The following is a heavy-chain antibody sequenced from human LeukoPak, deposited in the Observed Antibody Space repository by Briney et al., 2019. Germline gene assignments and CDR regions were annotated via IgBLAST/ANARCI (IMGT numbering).Heavy chain of an antibody. V-gene: IGHV4-59*01. CDR2: IYYSGTT. Sequence: SETLSLTCTVSGGSISNYYWNWIRQPPGKGLEWIGYIYYSGTTNYNPSLKSRVSMSVDTSKNQFSLKLSSVTAADTAVYYCARVGYYDSSGYYNFDYWGQGTLVTVSS. CDR3: ARVGYYDSSGYYNFDY. J-gene: IGHJ4*02. CDR1: GGSISNYY. D-gene: IGHD3-22*01.